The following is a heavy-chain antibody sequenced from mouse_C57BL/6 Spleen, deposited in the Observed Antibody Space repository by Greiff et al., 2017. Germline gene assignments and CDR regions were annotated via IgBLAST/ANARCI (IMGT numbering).Heavy chain of an antibody. CDR1: GYTFTSYW. V-gene: IGHV1-59*01. Sequence: QVQLQQPGAELVRPGTSVKLSCKASGYTFTSYWMHWVKQRPGQGLEWIGVIDPSDSYTNYNQKFKGKATLTVDTSSSTAYMQLSSLTSEDAAVYYCARGGPYYYGSSSSWFAYWGQGTLVTVSA. CDR2: IDPSDSYT. J-gene: IGHJ3*01. CDR3: ARGGPYYYGSSSSWFAY. D-gene: IGHD1-1*01.